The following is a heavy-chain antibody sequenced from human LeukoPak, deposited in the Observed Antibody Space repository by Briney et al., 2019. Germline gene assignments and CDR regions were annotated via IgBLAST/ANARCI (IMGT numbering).Heavy chain of an antibody. CDR2: ISGSGGST. V-gene: IGHV3-23*01. J-gene: IGHJ4*02. D-gene: IGHD1-1*01. CDR1: GFTFSSYG. Sequence: GGTLRLSCAASGFTFSSYGMSWVRQAPGKGLEWVSAISGSGGSTYYADSVKGRFTISRDNAKNSLYLQMNSLRAEDTAVYYCARRTSVGSFDYWGQGTLVTVSS. CDR3: ARRTSVGSFDY.